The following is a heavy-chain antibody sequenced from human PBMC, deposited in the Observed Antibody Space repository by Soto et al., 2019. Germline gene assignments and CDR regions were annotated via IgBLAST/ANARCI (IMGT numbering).Heavy chain of an antibody. J-gene: IGHJ5*02. V-gene: IGHV4-34*01. CDR3: ARVEYYDYIWGAAETWFDP. D-gene: IGHD3-16*01. CDR2: INHSGST. Sequence: GKGLEWIGEINHSGSTNYNPSLKSRVTISVDTSKNQFSLKLSSVTAADTAVYYCARVEYYDYIWGAAETWFDPWGQGTLVTVSS.